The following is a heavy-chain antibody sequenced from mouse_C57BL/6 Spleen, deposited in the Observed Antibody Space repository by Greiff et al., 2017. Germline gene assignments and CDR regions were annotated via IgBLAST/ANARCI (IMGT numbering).Heavy chain of an antibody. CDR2: IYPGSGNT. CDR1: GYTFTDYY. Sequence: VKLMESGAELVRPGASVKLSCKASGYTFTDYYINWVKQRPGQGLEWIARIYPGSGNTYYNEKFKGKATLTAEKSSSTAYMQLSSLTSEDSAVYFCARWRGYFDVWGTGTTVTVSS. V-gene: IGHV1-76*01. J-gene: IGHJ1*03. CDR3: ARWRGYFDV.